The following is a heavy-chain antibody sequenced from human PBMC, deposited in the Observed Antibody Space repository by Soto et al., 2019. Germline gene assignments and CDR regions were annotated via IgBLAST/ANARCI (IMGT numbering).Heavy chain of an antibody. J-gene: IGHJ1*01. D-gene: IGHD3-10*01. CDR3: ASLGLITMVRESPEYFQH. CDR2: IYSGGST. V-gene: IGHV3-66*01. Sequence: PGGSLRLSCAASGFTVSSNYMSWVRQAPGKGLEWVSVIYSGGSTYYADSVKGGFTISRDNSKNTLYLQMNSLRAEDTAVYYCASLGLITMVRESPEYFQHWGQGTLVTVSS. CDR1: GFTVSSNY.